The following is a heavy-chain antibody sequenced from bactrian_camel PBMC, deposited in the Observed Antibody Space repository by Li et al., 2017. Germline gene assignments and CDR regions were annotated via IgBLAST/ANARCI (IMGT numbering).Heavy chain of an antibody. CDR3: AADVTGSWCSFNEYSY. V-gene: IGHV3S1*01. J-gene: IGHJ4*01. D-gene: IGHD3*01. CDR2: ISSGGSST. Sequence: VQLVESGGGSVQAGGSLRLSCAASGFTFNRFWMYWDRQAPGKGLEWVSAISSGGSSTYYADSVKGRFTISRDNAKNTLYLQMNSLKPEDTAMYYCAADVTGSWCSFNEYSYWGQGTQVTVS. CDR1: GFTFNRFW.